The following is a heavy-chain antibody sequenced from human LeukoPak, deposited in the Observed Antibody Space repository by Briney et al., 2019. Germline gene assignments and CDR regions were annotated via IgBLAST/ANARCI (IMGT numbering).Heavy chain of an antibody. CDR3: AMYSYGRGGHGY. Sequence: SETLSLTCTVSGDSISDHHWSWIRQPPGKGLEWIGYILYTGTTNYNPSLKSRVTISVDTSRNQFSLKLSSVTAADTAVYYCAMYSYGRGGHGYWGQGTLITVSA. CDR2: ILYTGTT. CDR1: GDSISDHH. D-gene: IGHD1-26*01. J-gene: IGHJ4*02. V-gene: IGHV4-59*11.